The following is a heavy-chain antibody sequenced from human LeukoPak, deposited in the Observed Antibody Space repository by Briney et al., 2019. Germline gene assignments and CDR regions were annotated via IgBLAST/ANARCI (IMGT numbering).Heavy chain of an antibody. CDR3: TKGLWAGVSAARD. D-gene: IGHD2-8*01. V-gene: IGHV3-66*01. J-gene: IGHJ4*02. CDR2: IYTGGDT. Sequence: TGGSLRLSCAASGFTVSSNYMSWVRQAPGKGLEWVSTIYTGGDTYYADSVKGRFTISRDNSQNTLYLQMNTLRAEDTAVYYCTKGLWAGVSAARDWGQGTLVTVSS. CDR1: GFTVSSNY.